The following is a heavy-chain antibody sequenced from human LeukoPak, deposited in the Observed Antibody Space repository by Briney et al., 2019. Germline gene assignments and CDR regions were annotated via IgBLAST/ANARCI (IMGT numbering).Heavy chain of an antibody. D-gene: IGHD3-9*01. V-gene: IGHV3-23*01. CDR3: AKDLKGFDP. J-gene: IGHJ5*02. Sequence: QPGGSLRLSCAATGFTFSNNAMSWVRQAPGKGLEWVSGITVSGGSTYYADSVKGRFTISRDSSKNMLYLQMNSLRAEDTAVYYRAKDLKGFDPWGQGTLVTVSS. CDR1: GFTFSNNA. CDR2: ITVSGGST.